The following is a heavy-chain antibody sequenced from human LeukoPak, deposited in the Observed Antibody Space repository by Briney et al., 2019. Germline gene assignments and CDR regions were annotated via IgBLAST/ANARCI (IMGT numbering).Heavy chain of an antibody. D-gene: IGHD5-24*01. CDR1: GFIFRNYG. Sequence: GGSLRLSCAASGFIFRNYGMSWVRQAPGKGLEWVSTVHGRNYYADSVKGRFTIFRDDSRSTLYLQMDNLRAEDTAVYYCAKDQPADGYNSIWGRGTLVTVSS. J-gene: IGHJ4*02. CDR3: AKDQPADGYNSI. CDR2: VHGRN. V-gene: IGHV3-23*01.